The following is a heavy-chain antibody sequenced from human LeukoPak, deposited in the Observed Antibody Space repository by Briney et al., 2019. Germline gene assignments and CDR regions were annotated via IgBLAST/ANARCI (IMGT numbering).Heavy chain of an antibody. D-gene: IGHD6-19*01. CDR1: GFTFSSYW. J-gene: IGHJ5*02. CDR3: ARDAPYSSGRKGWFDP. Sequence: GGSLRLSCAASGFTFSSYWMSWVRQAPGKGLEWVANIKQDGSEKYYVDSVKGRFTISRDNAKNSLYLQMNSLRAEDTAVYYCARDAPYSSGRKGWFDPWGQGTLVAVSS. CDR2: IKQDGSEK. V-gene: IGHV3-7*01.